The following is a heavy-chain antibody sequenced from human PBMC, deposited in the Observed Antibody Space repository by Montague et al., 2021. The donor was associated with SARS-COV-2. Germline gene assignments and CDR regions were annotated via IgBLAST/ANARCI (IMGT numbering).Heavy chain of an antibody. CDR2: IRTTGHT. D-gene: IGHD1-26*01. CDR1: GASISTGIYY. J-gene: IGHJ4*02. Sequence: TLSLTCTVSGASISTGIYYWSWIRQPAGRGLEWIGRIRTTGHTVYNSSLESRVFMSVDTSTNQFSLSLTSVTAADTAVYFCARFGSGTLEFDLWGQGTLVTVSS. V-gene: IGHV4-61*02. CDR3: ARFGSGTLEFDL.